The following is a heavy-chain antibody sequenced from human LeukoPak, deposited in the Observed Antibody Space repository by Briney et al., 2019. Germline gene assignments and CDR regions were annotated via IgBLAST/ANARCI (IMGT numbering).Heavy chain of an antibody. CDR2: IYYSGST. CDR3: ARAVAVAGTGLFQH. J-gene: IGHJ1*01. V-gene: IGHV4-59*01. Sequence: SETLSLTCTVSGGSISSYCWSWIRQPPGKGLEWIGYIYYSGSTNYNPSLKSRVTISADTSKNQFSLKLSSVTAADTAVYYCARAVAVAGTGLFQHWGQGTLVTVSS. D-gene: IGHD6-19*01. CDR1: GGSISSYC.